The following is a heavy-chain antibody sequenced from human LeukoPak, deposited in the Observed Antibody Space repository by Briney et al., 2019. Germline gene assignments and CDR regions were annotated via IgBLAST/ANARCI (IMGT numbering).Heavy chain of an antibody. CDR3: ARARDYGFWSGSFYYYYYYMDV. D-gene: IGHD3-3*01. CDR1: GFTFSNYN. Sequence: PGGSLRLSCAASGFTFSNYNINWVRQAPGKGLEWVSSISDRSTFIYYADSVKGRFTISRDNAQNSLYLQMNSLRAEDTAVYYCARARDYGFWSGSFYYYYYYMDVWGKGTTVTVSS. J-gene: IGHJ6*03. V-gene: IGHV3-21*01. CDR2: ISDRSTFI.